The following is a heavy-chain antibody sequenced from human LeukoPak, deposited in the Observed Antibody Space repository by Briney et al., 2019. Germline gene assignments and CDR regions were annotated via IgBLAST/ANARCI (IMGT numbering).Heavy chain of an antibody. CDR1: GGSISSYY. D-gene: IGHD3-10*01. CDR2: IYTSGST. CDR3: ARDRNYYGSGRRHYYYYGMDV. Sequence: PSETLSLTCTVSGGSISSYYWSWIRQPAGKGLEWIGRIYTSGSTNYNPSPKSRVTMSVDTSKNQFSLKLSSVTAADTAVYYCARDRNYYGSGRRHYYYYGMDVWGQGTTVTVSS. V-gene: IGHV4-4*07. J-gene: IGHJ6*02.